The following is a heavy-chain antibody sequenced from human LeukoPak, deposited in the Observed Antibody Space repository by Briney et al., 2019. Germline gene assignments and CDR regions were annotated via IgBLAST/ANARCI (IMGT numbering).Heavy chain of an antibody. CDR3: ARAKLLRDAFDI. J-gene: IGHJ3*02. V-gene: IGHV1-46*01. Sequence: ASVKVSCKASGYTFTSYYMDWVRQAPGQGLEWMGIINTSGGGTSNAQKFQGRATMTRETSTSTVYMEVSGLRSDDTAVYYCARAKLLRDAFDIWGQGTMVTVSS. CDR1: GYTFTSYY. CDR2: INTSGGGT. D-gene: IGHD2-15*01.